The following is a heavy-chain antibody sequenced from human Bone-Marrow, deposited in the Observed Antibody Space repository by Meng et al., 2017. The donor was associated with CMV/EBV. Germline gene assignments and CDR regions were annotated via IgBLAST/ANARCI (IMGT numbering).Heavy chain of an antibody. CDR2: IYSGGST. CDR3: ARELGYPFDY. Sequence: GGSLRLSCAASGFTFDDYAMHWVRQAPGKGLEWVSVIYSGGSTYYADSVKGRFTISRDNSKNTLYLQMNSLTAEDTAVYYCARELGYPFDYWGQGTLVTVSS. J-gene: IGHJ4*02. V-gene: IGHV3-53*01. CDR1: GFTFDDYA. D-gene: IGHD5-18*01.